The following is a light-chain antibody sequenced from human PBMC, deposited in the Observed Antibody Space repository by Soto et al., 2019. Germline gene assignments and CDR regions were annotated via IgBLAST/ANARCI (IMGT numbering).Light chain of an antibody. J-gene: IGKJ5*01. CDR1: QDISNY. Sequence: DIPMTQSPSSLSASVGDRVTITCQASQDISNYLNWYQQKPGKAPKLLIYDASNLETGVPSTFSGSGSGTDFTFTISSLQSEDIATYYCQQYANLPITFGQGTRLEIK. CDR2: DAS. CDR3: QQYANLPIT. V-gene: IGKV1-33*01.